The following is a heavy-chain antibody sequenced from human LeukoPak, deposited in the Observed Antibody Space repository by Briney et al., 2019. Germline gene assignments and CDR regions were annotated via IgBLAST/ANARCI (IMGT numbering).Heavy chain of an antibody. V-gene: IGHV3-21*01. CDR3: ARAPSDIYDSSGPFDY. Sequence: GGSLRLSCAASGFTFCSYSMNWVRQAPGKGLEWFSSISSSSSYIYYADSVKGRFTISRDNAKNSLYLQTNSLRAEDTAVYYCARAPSDIYDSSGPFDYWGQGTLVTVSS. D-gene: IGHD3-22*01. CDR1: GFTFCSYS. CDR2: ISSSSSYI. J-gene: IGHJ4*02.